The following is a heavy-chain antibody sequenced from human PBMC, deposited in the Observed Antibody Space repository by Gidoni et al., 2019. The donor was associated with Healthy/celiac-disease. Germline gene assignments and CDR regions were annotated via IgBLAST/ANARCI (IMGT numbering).Heavy chain of an antibody. CDR3: ARAQLGN. CDR1: GFTVSSYW. CDR2: IKQDGSEK. D-gene: IGHD1-1*01. Sequence: EVQLVESGGGLVQPGGSLRLSCAASGFTVSSYWMSWVRQAPGKGLEWVANIKQDGSEKYYVDSVKGRFTISRDNAKNSLYLQMNSLRAEDTAVYYCARAQLGNWGQGTLVTVSS. V-gene: IGHV3-7*03. J-gene: IGHJ4*02.